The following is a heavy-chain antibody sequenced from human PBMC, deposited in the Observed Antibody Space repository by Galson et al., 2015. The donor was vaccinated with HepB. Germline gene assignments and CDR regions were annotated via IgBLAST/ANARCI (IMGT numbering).Heavy chain of an antibody. CDR3: AKAASRGDYYYYYMEV. Sequence: SLRLSCAASGFTSGLTFSSYAMSWVRQAPGKGLQWVSTISSSGGTTYYADSVEGRFTISRDNSKNTVYLQMNSLRADDTAVYYCAKAASRGDYYYYYMEVWGIGTTVTVSS. CDR1: GFTSGLTFSSYA. V-gene: IGHV3-23*01. J-gene: IGHJ6*03. CDR2: ISSSGGTT.